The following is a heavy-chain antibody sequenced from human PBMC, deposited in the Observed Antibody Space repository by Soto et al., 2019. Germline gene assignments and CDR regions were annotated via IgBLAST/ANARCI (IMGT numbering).Heavy chain of an antibody. J-gene: IGHJ4*02. V-gene: IGHV1-18*04. CDR1: EYTFTSYT. CDR3: ARGLDDYDY. CDR2: INGGNGNT. Sequence: GASVKVSCKASEYTFTSYTMHWVRQAPGQRLEWMGWINGGNGNTNYAQKLQGRVTMTTDTSTSTAYMELRSLRSDDTAVYYCARGLDDYDYWGQGTLVTVS. D-gene: IGHD4-17*01.